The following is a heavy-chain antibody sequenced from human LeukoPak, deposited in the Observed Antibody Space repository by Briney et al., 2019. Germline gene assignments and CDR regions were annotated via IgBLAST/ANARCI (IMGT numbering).Heavy chain of an antibody. CDR1: GFTFSGSA. Sequence: GGSLRLSCAASGFTFSGSAMHWVRQASGKGLEWVGRIRSNANSYATAYAASVKGRFTISRDDSKNTAYLQMNSLRAEDTAVYYCARDVSSSWKGYFDYWGQGTLVTVSS. D-gene: IGHD6-13*01. CDR3: ARDVSSSWKGYFDY. V-gene: IGHV3-73*01. CDR2: IRSNANSYAT. J-gene: IGHJ4*02.